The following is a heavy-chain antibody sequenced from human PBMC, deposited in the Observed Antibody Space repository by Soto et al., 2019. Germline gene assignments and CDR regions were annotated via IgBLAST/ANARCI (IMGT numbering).Heavy chain of an antibody. CDR3: ATEVALGFRGPIGGFDY. CDR2: IAYDGSNK. J-gene: IGHJ4*02. CDR1: GFTFSSYG. D-gene: IGHD3-3*01. V-gene: IGHV3-30*03. Sequence: QVQLVESGGGVVQPGRSLRLSCAASGFTFSSYGMHWVRQAPGKGLEWVAVIAYDGSNKYYADSVKGRFTISRDNSKNTLYLQMNSLGAEDTAVYYCATEVALGFRGPIGGFDYWGQGTLVTVSS.